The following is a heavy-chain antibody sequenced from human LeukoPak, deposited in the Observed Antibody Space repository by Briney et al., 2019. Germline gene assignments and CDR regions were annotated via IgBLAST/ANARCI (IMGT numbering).Heavy chain of an antibody. D-gene: IGHD4-11*01. V-gene: IGHV3-74*01. CDR2: INSDGSIT. CDR3: ARDSMTTVTSAY. J-gene: IGHJ4*02. CDR1: GITFTTYW. Sequence: SGESLRLSCAAAGITFTTYWVHWVREAPWKGLVWVSHINSDGSITSYADSVKGRFTISRDNAKNSLYLQMNSLRAEDTAVYYCARDSMTTVTSAYWGQGTLVTVSS.